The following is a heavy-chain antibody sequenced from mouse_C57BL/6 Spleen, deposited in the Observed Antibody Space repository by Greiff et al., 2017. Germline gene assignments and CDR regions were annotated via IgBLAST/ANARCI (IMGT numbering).Heavy chain of an antibody. CDR2: INPSNGGT. V-gene: IGHV1-53*01. Sequence: VQLQQPGTELVKPGASVKLSCKASGYTFTSYWMHWVKQRPGQGLEWIGNINPSNGGTNYNEKFKSKATLTVDKSSSTAYMQHSNMTSEDSAVYYCARLGDYDWYFDVWGTGTTVTVSS. D-gene: IGHD2-4*01. CDR3: ARLGDYDWYFDV. CDR1: GYTFTSYW. J-gene: IGHJ1*03.